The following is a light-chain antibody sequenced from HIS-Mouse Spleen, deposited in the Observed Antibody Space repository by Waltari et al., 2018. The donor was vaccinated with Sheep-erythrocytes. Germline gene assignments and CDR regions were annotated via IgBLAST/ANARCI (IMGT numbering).Light chain of an antibody. Sequence: GQSITISCTGTSSDVGSYNLVSWYQQHPGKAPKLMIYEGSKRPSGVSNRFSGSKSGTTASLTISGLQAEDEADYYCCSYAGSSTWVFGGGTKLTVL. V-gene: IGLV2-23*01. CDR2: EGS. J-gene: IGLJ3*02. CDR3: CSYAGSSTWV. CDR1: SSDVGSYNL.